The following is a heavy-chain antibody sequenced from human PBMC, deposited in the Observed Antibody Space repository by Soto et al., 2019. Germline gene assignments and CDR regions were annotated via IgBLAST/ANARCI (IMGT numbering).Heavy chain of an antibody. D-gene: IGHD2-21*01. Sequence: PGGSLRLSCAASGFTFSNYWMSWVRQAPGKGLEWVANTKQDGSESNYADSVKGRFTISRDNAENSLYLQMTSLRAEDTAVYYCASARHIGPWGQGTLVTVS. V-gene: IGHV3-7*01. CDR3: ASARHIGP. CDR2: TKQDGSES. CDR1: GFTFSNYW. J-gene: IGHJ5*02.